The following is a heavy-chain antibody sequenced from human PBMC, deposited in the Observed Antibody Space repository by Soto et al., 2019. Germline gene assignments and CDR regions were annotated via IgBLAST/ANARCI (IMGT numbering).Heavy chain of an antibody. V-gene: IGHV5-10-1*01. Sequence: PGESLKSSCKGSGYSFTRYWISWVRQMPGKGLEWMGRIDPSDSYTNYSPSFQGHVTISADKSISTAYLQWSSLTASDTAMYYCARHGCSSSSGSYYFYGMDAWGQGTTVTASS. CDR3: ARHGCSSSSGSYYFYGMDA. J-gene: IGHJ6*02. CDR2: IDPSDSYT. CDR1: GYSFTRYW. D-gene: IGHD6-6*01.